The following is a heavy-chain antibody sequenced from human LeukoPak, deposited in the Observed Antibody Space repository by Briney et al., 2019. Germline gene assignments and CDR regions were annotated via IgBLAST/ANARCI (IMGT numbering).Heavy chain of an antibody. CDR2: IYYSGRT. V-gene: IGHV4-59*01. D-gene: IGHD3-9*01. CDR3: AGDYYDILTGYYPHFDY. Sequence: SETLSLTCTVSGGSIVSFYSGWIRQPPGNGREWNGCIYYSGRTNYNPSLKTRVTISVDTSKTQFSLKLSSVTAADTAVYFCAGDYYDILTGYYPHFDYWGQGTLVTVSS. CDR1: GGSIVSFY. J-gene: IGHJ4*02.